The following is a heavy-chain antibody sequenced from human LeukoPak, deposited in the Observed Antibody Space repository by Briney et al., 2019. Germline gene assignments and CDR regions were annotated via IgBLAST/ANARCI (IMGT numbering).Heavy chain of an antibody. Sequence: GGSLRLSCAASGFTFSSYAMSWVRQAPGKGLEWVSAISGSGGSTYYADSVKGRFTISRDNSKNMLYLQMNSLRAEDTAVYYCAKDPSSWRYFDYWGQGTLVTVSS. V-gene: IGHV3-23*01. CDR1: GFTFSSYA. D-gene: IGHD6-13*01. CDR2: ISGSGGST. CDR3: AKDPSSWRYFDY. J-gene: IGHJ4*02.